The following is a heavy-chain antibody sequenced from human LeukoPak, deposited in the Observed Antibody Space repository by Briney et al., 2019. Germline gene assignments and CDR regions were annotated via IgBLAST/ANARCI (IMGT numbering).Heavy chain of an antibody. CDR2: ISSSSSTI. CDR3: ARAWWSSGWYVLYYFDY. Sequence: GGSLRLSCAASGFTFSSYSMNWVRQAPGKGLEWVSYISSSSSTIYYADSVKGRFTISRDNAKNSLYLQMNSLRAEDTAVYYCARAWWSSGWYVLYYFDYWGQGTLVTVSS. J-gene: IGHJ4*02. D-gene: IGHD6-19*01. CDR1: GFTFSSYS. V-gene: IGHV3-48*01.